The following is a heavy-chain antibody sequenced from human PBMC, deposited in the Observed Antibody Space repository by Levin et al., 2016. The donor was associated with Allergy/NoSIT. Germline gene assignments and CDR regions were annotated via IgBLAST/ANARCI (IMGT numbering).Heavy chain of an antibody. Sequence: GESLKISCAASGFTFNNYAMSWVRQAPGKGLEWVSSIVKSGGSTYYADSVKGRFSISRDNSKNTLYVQMNSLRAEDTAVYYCAKVGVFDSNWALDYWGQGILVTVSS. J-gene: IGHJ4*02. CDR1: GFTFNNYA. CDR2: IVKSGGST. D-gene: IGHD7-27*01. V-gene: IGHV3-23*01. CDR3: AKVGVFDSNWALDY.